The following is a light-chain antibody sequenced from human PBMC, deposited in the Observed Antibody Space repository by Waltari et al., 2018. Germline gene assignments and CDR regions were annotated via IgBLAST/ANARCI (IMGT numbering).Light chain of an antibody. J-gene: IGKJ1*01. Sequence: DIQMTQSPPTLSASVGDRVTITCRASQSISSWLAWYQQKPGKAPKLLIYKASSLESGVPSRFSGSGSGTEFTLTISSLQPDDFATYYCQQYNSYSGTFGQGTKVEI. CDR1: QSISSW. CDR3: QQYNSYSGT. V-gene: IGKV1-5*03. CDR2: KAS.